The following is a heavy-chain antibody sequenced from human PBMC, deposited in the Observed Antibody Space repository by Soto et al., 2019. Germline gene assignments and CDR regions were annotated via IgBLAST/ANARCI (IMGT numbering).Heavy chain of an antibody. J-gene: IGHJ4*02. CDR3: AKDAVYGDGLWLVAD. CDR1: GGSMINYY. CDR2: VYYNGNT. Sequence: QVQLQESGPGLVKPSETLSLTCTVSGGSMINYYWSWIRQTPGKGLEWIGYVYYNGNTNYNPSLKSRVTMSVDTSRNQFSLKMRSVSAADTAMYYCAKDAVYGDGLWLVADWGQGTLVTVS. V-gene: IGHV4-59*01. D-gene: IGHD2-21*02.